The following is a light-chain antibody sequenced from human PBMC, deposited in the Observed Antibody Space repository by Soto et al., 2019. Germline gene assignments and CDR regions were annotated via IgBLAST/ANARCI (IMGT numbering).Light chain of an antibody. Sequence: EIVLTQSPGTLSLSPGERVTLSCRASQSVSGSYLAWYQQKPGQAPRLLINGASSRATGILDRFSGSGSGTDFTLTISRLEPEDFAVYYCQQYASPPSLTFGGGTKVEIK. V-gene: IGKV3-20*01. CDR3: QQYASPPSLT. J-gene: IGKJ4*01. CDR1: QSVSGSY. CDR2: GAS.